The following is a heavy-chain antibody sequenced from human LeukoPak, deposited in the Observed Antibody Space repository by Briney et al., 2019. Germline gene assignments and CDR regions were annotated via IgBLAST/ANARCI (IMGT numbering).Heavy chain of an antibody. J-gene: IGHJ6*02. V-gene: IGHV4-61*01. CDR2: VYHTGGT. CDR3: ARDSRHPYYYGLDV. CDR1: CGSVGSVSSY. Sequence: PSETLSLTCTVSCGSVGSVSSYWTWIRQPPGKGLEWIGYVYHTGGTKYNPSLKSRVTISLDTPKNQFSLRLSSVTAADTAVYYCARDSRHPYYYGLDVWGQGTTVIVSS.